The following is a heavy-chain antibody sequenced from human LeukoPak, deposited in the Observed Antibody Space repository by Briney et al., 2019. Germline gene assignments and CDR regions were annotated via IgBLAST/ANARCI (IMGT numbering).Heavy chain of an antibody. J-gene: IGHJ6*02. CDR3: ATDYSNFYGMDV. Sequence: SETLSLTCTVSGGSVNSGSYFWSWIRQPPGKGLEWIGYIQNSARTNYNPTLESRVTISVDSSKDQFSLRLSSVTAADTAVYYCATDYSNFYGMDVWSQGTTVTVSS. CDR1: GGSVNSGSYF. CDR2: IQNSART. D-gene: IGHD4-11*01. V-gene: IGHV4-61*01.